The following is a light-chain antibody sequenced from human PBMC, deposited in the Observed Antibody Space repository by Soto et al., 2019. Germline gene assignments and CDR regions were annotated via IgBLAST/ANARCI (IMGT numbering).Light chain of an antibody. V-gene: IGLV3-9*01. CDR1: NIGGKS. CDR3: QVWVNTGYV. J-gene: IGLJ1*01. Sequence: YELTPPLSVSVALGQTATITCGGNNIGGKSVHWYQQKPGPDPVPVIHREYNRPSAIPERLSRSTSGQTGTRTIPRVQPGDEADYYCQVWVNTGYVFGT. CDR2: REY.